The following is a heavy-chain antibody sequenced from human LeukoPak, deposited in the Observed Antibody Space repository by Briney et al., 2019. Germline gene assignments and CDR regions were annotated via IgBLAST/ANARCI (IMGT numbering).Heavy chain of an antibody. D-gene: IGHD3-22*01. CDR1: GYSISIGYY. CDR2: IYHSGST. Sequence: SETLSLTCAVSGYSISIGYYWGWIRQPPGKGVEWIGSIYHSGSTYYNPSLKSRVTISVDTSKNQFSLKLSSVTAADTAVYYCARGGFFGSSGYDWGQGTLVTVSS. J-gene: IGHJ4*02. V-gene: IGHV4-38-2*01. CDR3: ARGGFFGSSGYD.